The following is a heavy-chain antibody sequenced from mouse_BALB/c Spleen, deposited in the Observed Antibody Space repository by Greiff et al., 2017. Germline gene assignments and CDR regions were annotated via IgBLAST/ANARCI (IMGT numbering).Heavy chain of an antibody. CDR1: GFTFSSYG. D-gene: IGHD2-2*01. CDR2: INSNGGST. CDR3: ARDRGLRRGFDY. Sequence: EVQLQESGGGLVQPGGSLKLPCAASGFTFSSYGMSWVRQTPDKRLELVATINSNGGSTYYPDSVKGRFTISRDNAKNTLYLQMSSLKSEDTAMYYCARDRGLRRGFDYWGQGTTLTVSS. V-gene: IGHV5-6-3*01. J-gene: IGHJ2*01.